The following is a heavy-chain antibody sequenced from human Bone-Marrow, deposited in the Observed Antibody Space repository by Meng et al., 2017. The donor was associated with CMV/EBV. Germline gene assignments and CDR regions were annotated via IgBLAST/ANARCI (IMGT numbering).Heavy chain of an antibody. J-gene: IGHJ4*02. CDR1: GFTFSSYS. V-gene: IGHV3-21*01. CDR2: ISSSSSYI. D-gene: IGHD5-12*01. Sequence: GESLKISCAASGFTFSSYSMNWVRQAPGKGLEWVSSISSSSSYIYYADSVKGRFTISRDNAKNSLYPQMNSLGAEDTAVYYCASRGYDSPLDYWGQGTLVTVSS. CDR3: ASRGYDSPLDY.